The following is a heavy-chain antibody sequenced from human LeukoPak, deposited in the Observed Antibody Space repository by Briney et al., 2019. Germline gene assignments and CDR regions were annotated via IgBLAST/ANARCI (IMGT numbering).Heavy chain of an antibody. Sequence: GGSLRLSCAASGCTFDDYGMSWVRQAPGKGLEWVSGINWNGGSTGYADSVKGRFTISRDNAKNSLYLQMNSLSAEDTALYHCARDREAVAGTFDIWGQGTMVTVSS. J-gene: IGHJ3*02. V-gene: IGHV3-20*01. CDR3: ARDREAVAGTFDI. CDR2: INWNGGST. CDR1: GCTFDDYG. D-gene: IGHD6-19*01.